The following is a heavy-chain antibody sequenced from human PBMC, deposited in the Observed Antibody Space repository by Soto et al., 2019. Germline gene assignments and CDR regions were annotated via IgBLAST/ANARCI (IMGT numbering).Heavy chain of an antibody. CDR2: LYYGRSA. CDR1: GDSISSYY. V-gene: IGHV4-59*01. CDR3: ARDSHMVRERGELVASRTDDAFDI. Sequence: PSETLSLTCAVSGDSISSYYYMWIRQPPGKGLESIGYLYYGRSANYNPSLKSRVTLSVDTSTNQCSLTLSSMTAADTAVYYCARDSHMVRERGELVASRTDDAFDIWGQGTMVTVSS. D-gene: IGHD3-10*01. J-gene: IGHJ3*02.